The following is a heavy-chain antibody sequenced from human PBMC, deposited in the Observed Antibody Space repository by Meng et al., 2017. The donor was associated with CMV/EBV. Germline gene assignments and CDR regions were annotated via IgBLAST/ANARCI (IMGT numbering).Heavy chain of an antibody. D-gene: IGHD3-3*01. V-gene: IGHV1-2*02. CDR3: ARDLKSFDFWSGYSNYYYYGMDV. Sequence: ASVKVSCKASGYTFTSYDINWVRQATGQGLEWMGWINPNSGGTNYAQKFQGRVTTTRDTSISTAYMELSRLRSDDTAVYYCARDLKSFDFWSGYSNYYYYGMDVWGQGTTVTVSS. CDR2: INPNSGGT. J-gene: IGHJ6*02. CDR1: GYTFTSYD.